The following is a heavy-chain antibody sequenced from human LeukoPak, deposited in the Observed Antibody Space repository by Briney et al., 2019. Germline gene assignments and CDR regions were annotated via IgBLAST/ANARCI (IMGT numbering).Heavy chain of an antibody. J-gene: IGHJ4*02. Sequence: SETLSLTCTVSGGSISSYYWSWIRQPPGKGLEWIGEINHSGSTNYNPSLKSRVTISVDTSKTQFSLKLSSVTAADTAVYYCARSPPRYCSGGSCFPDWGQGTLVTVSS. CDR1: GGSISSYY. CDR3: ARSPPRYCSGGSCFPD. D-gene: IGHD2-15*01. V-gene: IGHV4-34*01. CDR2: INHSGST.